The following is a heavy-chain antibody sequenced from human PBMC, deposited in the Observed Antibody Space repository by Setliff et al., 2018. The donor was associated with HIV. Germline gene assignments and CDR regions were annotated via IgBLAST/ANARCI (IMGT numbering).Heavy chain of an antibody. CDR1: GGSISGHY. CDR2: VYSNGNT. J-gene: IGHJ4*02. Sequence: PSETLSLTCTVSGGSISGHYWSWIRQTPGKGLEWIGYVYSNGNTDYNPSLKSRVTISVDTSKNQFSLNLSSVTAAETAVYYCARVGYHGSGRYSFDYWGQGTLVTVSS. CDR3: ARVGYHGSGRYSFDY. V-gene: IGHV4-59*08. D-gene: IGHD3-10*01.